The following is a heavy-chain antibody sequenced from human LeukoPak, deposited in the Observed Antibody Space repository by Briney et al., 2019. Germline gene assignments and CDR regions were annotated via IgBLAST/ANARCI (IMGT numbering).Heavy chain of an antibody. Sequence: SETLSLTCTVSGGSISTYYWSWIRQPPGKGLEWIGYIYSGGNTNYNPSLKSRVTISVDMSKNQFSLKLNSVTAADTAVYYCAKVPDRVYSWFDPWGQGILVTVSS. CDR2: IYSGGNT. CDR1: GGSISTYY. D-gene: IGHD2-8*01. J-gene: IGHJ5*02. V-gene: IGHV4-59*13. CDR3: AKVPDRVYSWFDP.